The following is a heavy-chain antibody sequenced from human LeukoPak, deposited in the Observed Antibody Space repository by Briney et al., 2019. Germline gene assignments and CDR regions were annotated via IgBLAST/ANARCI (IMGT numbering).Heavy chain of an antibody. J-gene: IGHJ6*03. CDR2: ISSSGSFT. CDR3: ARGVRGVINYMDV. CDR1: GFTFSSYS. Sequence: GGSLRLSCAVSGFTFSSYSMNWVRQGPGKGLEWVSSISSSGSFTYYADSVRGRFTISRDNAKNSLYLKMNSLRAEDTAVYHCARGVRGVINYMDVWGKGTTVTVSS. V-gene: IGHV3-21*01. D-gene: IGHD3-10*01.